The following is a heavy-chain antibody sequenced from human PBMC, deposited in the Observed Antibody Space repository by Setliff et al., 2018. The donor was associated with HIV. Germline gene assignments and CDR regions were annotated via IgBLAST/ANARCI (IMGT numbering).Heavy chain of an antibody. CDR3: AGGSGSSKDY. V-gene: IGHV3-7*01. CDR1: GFTFSSYW. CDR2: MKEDGSEA. D-gene: IGHD1-26*01. J-gene: IGHJ4*02. Sequence: GESLKISCAASGFTFSSYWMSWVRQAPGKGLEWVANMKEDGSEAYYVDSVKGRFTISRDNAKNSLYLQMNSLRAEDTAVYYCAGGSGSSKDYWGQGTLVTVSS.